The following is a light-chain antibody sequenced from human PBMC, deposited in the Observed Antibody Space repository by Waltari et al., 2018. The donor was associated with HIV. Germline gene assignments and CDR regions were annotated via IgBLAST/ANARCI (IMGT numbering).Light chain of an antibody. J-gene: IGLJ1*01. Sequence: QSALTQPASVSGSPGQSITISCPVTSSNVGSDDLVSWYQQHPGEAPKLIIYEVTKRPSGVSNRFSGSKSGNTASLTISGLQAEDEADYYCCSCPRSGIRYVFGTGTKVTVL. CDR1: SSNVGSDDL. V-gene: IGLV2-23*02. CDR3: CSCPRSGIRYV. CDR2: EVT.